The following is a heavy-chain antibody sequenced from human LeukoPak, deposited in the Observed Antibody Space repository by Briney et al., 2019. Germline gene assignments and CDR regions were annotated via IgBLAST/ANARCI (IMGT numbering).Heavy chain of an antibody. CDR3: ARTPYYDILTGYAVQRYSYYMDV. CDR1: GYTFTSYY. J-gene: IGHJ6*03. D-gene: IGHD3-9*01. CDR2: INPSGAST. Sequence: ASVKVSCKASGYTFTSYYMHWVRQAPGQGLEWMGIINPSGASTSYAQKFQGRVTMTRDMSTSTVYMELSSLRSEDTAVYYCARTPYYDILTGYAVQRYSYYMDVWGKGTTVTVSS. V-gene: IGHV1-46*01.